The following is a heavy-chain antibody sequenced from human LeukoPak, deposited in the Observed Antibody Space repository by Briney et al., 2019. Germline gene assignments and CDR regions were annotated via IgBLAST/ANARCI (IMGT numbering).Heavy chain of an antibody. J-gene: IGHJ5*02. CDR2: ICDDGGNK. D-gene: IGHD2-2*01. CDR1: GFTFTSYG. CDR3: ARDFLQAAMQWWFEP. V-gene: IGHV3-33*01. Sequence: SLRLSCAASGFTFTSYGMHWVRQAPGKGLEWVAVICDDGGNKYYADTVKGRFTISRDNSKNTLYLQMNSLRAEDTAVYYCARDFLQAAMQWWFEPWGQGTLVTVSS.